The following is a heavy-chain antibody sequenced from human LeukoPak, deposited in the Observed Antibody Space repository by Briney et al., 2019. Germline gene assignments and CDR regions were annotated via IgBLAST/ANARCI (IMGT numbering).Heavy chain of an antibody. CDR3: IRDRRGERTFEI. Sequence: GGSLRLSCAASGFVFSNYDMHWVRQSTRKGLEWVAHILVAGDTQYADSVKGRFTISRDNAKRSVFLQMNNLRDGDTAVYYCIRDRRGERTFEIWGQGTMVSVSS. V-gene: IGHV3-13*01. J-gene: IGHJ3*02. D-gene: IGHD3-10*01. CDR2: ILVAGDT. CDR1: GFVFSNYD.